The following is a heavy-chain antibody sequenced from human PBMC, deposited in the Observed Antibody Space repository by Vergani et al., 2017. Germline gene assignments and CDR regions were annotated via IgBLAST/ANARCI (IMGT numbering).Heavy chain of an antibody. CDR1: GGSISSSSYY. Sequence: QLQLQESGPGLVKPSETLSLTCTVSGGSISSSSYYWGWIRQPPGKGLEWIGSIYYSGSTYYNPSLKSRVTISVDTSKNQFSLKLCSVTATDTAVYYCARPLVGATTAFDYWGQGTLVTVSS. V-gene: IGHV4-39*01. D-gene: IGHD1-26*01. J-gene: IGHJ4*02. CDR2: IYYSGST. CDR3: ARPLVGATTAFDY.